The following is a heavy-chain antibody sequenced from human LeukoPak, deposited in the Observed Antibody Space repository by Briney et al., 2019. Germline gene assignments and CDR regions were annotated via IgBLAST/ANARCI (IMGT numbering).Heavy chain of an antibody. V-gene: IGHV3-7*01. CDR1: GFTFSSYW. D-gene: IGHD3-3*02. Sequence: PGGSLRLSCAASGFTFSSYWMTWVRQALGKGLEWVGNIKQDGSEIYYVDSVKGRFTISRDNPKKPLYLQMDSLRAEDTAVYYCARHFRGAMDVWGKGTTVTVSS. CDR2: IKQDGSEI. CDR3: ARHFRGAMDV. J-gene: IGHJ6*04.